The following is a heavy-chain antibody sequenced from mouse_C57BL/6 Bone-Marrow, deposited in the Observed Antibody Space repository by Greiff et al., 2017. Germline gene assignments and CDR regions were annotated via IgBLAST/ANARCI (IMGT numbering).Heavy chain of an antibody. J-gene: IGHJ3*01. CDR3: ARAWGTTPGAY. CDR1: GFTFSSYA. V-gene: IGHV5-4*01. Sequence: EVQGVESGGGLVKPGGSLKLSCAASGFTFSSYAMSWVRQTPEKRLEWVATISAGGSYTYYPDNVKGRFTISRDNAKNNLYLQMSHLKSEDTAMYYCARAWGTTPGAYWGQGTLVTVSA. D-gene: IGHD1-1*01. CDR2: ISAGGSYT.